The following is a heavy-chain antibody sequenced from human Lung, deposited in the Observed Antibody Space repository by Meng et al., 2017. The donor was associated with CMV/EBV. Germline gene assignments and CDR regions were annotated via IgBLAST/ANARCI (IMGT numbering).Heavy chain of an antibody. CDR2: ISGSGAGT. CDR3: VREALGSGRIYNLFDP. Sequence: GGSLRLXCAASGFTFSTYAMSWFRQAPGKGLEWVSAISGSGAGTDYTDSVKGRFTISRDNSKNTLYLQLNSLRAEDTAIHYCVREALGSGRIYNLFDPWGEQTXVTVSS. D-gene: IGHD3-10*02. CDR1: GFTFSTYA. V-gene: IGHV3-23*01. J-gene: IGHJ5*02.